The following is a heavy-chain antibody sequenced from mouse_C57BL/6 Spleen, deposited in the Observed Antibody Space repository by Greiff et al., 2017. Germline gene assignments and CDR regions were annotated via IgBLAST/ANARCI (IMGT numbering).Heavy chain of an antibody. CDR3: ARVITTVVAPYYDY. J-gene: IGHJ2*01. CDR2: INYDGSST. V-gene: IGHV5-16*01. D-gene: IGHD1-1*01. CDR1: GFTFSDYY. Sequence: EVMLVESEGGLVQPGSSMKLSCTASGFTFSDYYMAWVRQVPEKGLEWVANINYDGSSTYYLDSLKSRFSISRDNAKNILYLQMSSLKSEDTATYYCARVITTVVAPYYDYWGQGTTLTVSS.